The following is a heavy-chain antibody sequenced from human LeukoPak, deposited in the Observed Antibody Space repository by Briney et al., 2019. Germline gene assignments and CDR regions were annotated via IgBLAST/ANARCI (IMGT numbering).Heavy chain of an antibody. CDR3: ARGGYCGYDLSFDY. Sequence: PGGSLRLSCAASGFTFSSNWMSWVRQAPGKGRDWVANIKQDGSEKYYVGSVKGRFTIYRDNAKNSLYLQMNSLRAEDTAVYYCARGGYCGYDLSFDYWGQGTLVTVSS. V-gene: IGHV3-7*01. D-gene: IGHD5-12*01. CDR1: GFTFSSNW. CDR2: IKQDGSEK. J-gene: IGHJ4*02.